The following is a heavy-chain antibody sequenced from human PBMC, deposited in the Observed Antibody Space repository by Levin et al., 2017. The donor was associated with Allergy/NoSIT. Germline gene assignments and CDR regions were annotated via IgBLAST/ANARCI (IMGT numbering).Heavy chain of an antibody. V-gene: IGHV3-15*01. CDR3: TTYSSSWYYFDY. CDR2: IKSKADGGTT. D-gene: IGHD6-13*01. J-gene: IGHJ4*02. Sequence: GGSLRLSCAASGITFSNAWMSWARQAPGKGLEWVGRIKSKADGGTTEYAAPVKGRFTISRDDSKNMLYLQMNSLKTEDTAVYFCTTYSSSWYYFDYWGQGTLVTVSS. CDR1: GITFSNAW.